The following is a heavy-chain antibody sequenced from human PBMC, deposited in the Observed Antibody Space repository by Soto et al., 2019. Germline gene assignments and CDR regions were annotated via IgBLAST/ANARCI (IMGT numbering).Heavy chain of an antibody. Sequence: SETLSLTCTVSGGSISSGGYYWSWIRQHPGKGLEWIGYIYYSGSTNYNPSLKSRVTISVDTSKNQFSLKLSSVTAADTAVYYCARERGYYHGSGSYIWFDPWGQGTLVTVSS. D-gene: IGHD3-10*01. CDR3: ARERGYYHGSGSYIWFDP. J-gene: IGHJ5*02. V-gene: IGHV4-61*08. CDR1: GGSISSGGYY. CDR2: IYYSGST.